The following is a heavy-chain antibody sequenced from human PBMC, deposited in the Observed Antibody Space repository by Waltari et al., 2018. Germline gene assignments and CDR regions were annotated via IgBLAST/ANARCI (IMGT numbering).Heavy chain of an antibody. CDR2: ISCDGNNI. D-gene: IGHD3-10*01. CDR1: GISVSTYA. CDR3: TRDGHSYFYGSWSDY. J-gene: IGHJ4*02. V-gene: IGHV3-30*17. Sequence: QVRLVASGGGVVQPGTSLTLSCEVSGISVSTYAIHWVRQAPGKGLEWVAVISCDGNNIYFADAVKGRFTITRDNSKSTLYLQMNSLTPEDTAIYYCTRDGHSYFYGSWSDYWGQGALVTVSS.